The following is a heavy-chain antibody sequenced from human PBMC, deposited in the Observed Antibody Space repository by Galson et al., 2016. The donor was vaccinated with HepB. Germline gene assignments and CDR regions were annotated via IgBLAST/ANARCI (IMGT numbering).Heavy chain of an antibody. CDR3: PRGKVDFSGGTCHYYGMDV. CDR2: IGTAGDT. D-gene: IGHD2-15*01. J-gene: IGHJ6*04. Sequence: SLRLSCAASGLTFSRCDMHWVRQATGKGLEWVSAIGTAGDTYYPGSVRGRFTISRENSKNSLYLQMNSLTAGETAVYYCPRGKVDFSGGTCHYYGMDVWGKGTTGTVSS. CDR1: GLTFSRCD. V-gene: IGHV3-13*01.